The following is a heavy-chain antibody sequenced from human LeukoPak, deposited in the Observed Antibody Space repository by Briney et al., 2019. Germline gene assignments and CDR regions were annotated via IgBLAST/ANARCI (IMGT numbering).Heavy chain of an antibody. CDR3: ARDKQYYFGSGNYYNEDY. D-gene: IGHD3-10*01. V-gene: IGHV3-33*01. J-gene: IGHJ4*02. CDR2: IWYDGSNN. CDR1: GFTFSTYG. Sequence: GGSLRLSCSASGFTFSTYGMQWVRQAPGKGLEWVALIWYDGSNNYYGDSVKDRFTISRDNSKNTLYLQMNGLRAEDSAVYYCARDKQYYFGSGNYYNEDYWGQGTLVIVSS.